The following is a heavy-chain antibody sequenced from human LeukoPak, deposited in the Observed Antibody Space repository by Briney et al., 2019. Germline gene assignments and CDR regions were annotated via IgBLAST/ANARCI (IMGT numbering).Heavy chain of an antibody. V-gene: IGHV4-4*07. CDR2: IYPNGNT. Sequence: SETLSLTCAVSGGSISSYSWTWIRQPAGKGLEWVGRIYPNGNTDYNPSLKSRVTMSVDTSNNQFSLNLNSVTAADTAVYYCAAEGLGSGRWFAYRGQGTLVTVSS. J-gene: IGHJ4*02. CDR3: AAEGLGSGRWFAY. D-gene: IGHD6-25*01. CDR1: GGSISSYS.